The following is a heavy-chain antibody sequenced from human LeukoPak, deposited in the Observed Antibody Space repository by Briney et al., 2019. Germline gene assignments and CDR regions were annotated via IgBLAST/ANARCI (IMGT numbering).Heavy chain of an antibody. Sequence: GESLKLSCKGSGYSFTSYWISWVRQMPGKGLEWMGRIDPSDSYTNYSPSFQGHVTISADKSISTAYLQWSSLKASDTAMYYCARELGDTVTPALYYYYGMDVWGQGTTVTVSS. CDR3: ARELGDTVTPALYYYYGMDV. V-gene: IGHV5-10-1*01. D-gene: IGHD3-16*01. CDR2: IDPSDSYT. CDR1: GYSFTSYW. J-gene: IGHJ6*02.